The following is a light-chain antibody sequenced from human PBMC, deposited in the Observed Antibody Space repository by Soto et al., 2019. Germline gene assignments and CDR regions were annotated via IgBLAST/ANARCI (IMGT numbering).Light chain of an antibody. CDR3: QQRSNWPGT. J-gene: IGKJ2*01. CDR2: DAS. Sequence: EIVVTQSPATLSLSPGERATLSCRASQSVSTYVAWFQHKLGQAPRLLIYDASYRAIGVPARFSGGGSGTDFTLTISSLEPEDCAVYYCQQRSNWPGTFGRGTKLDIK. CDR1: QSVSTY. V-gene: IGKV3-11*01.